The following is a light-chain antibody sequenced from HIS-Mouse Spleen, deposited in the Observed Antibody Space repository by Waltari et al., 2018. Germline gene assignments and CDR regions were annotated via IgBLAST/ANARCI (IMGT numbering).Light chain of an antibody. Sequence: QSALTHPRSVSGSPGHSVTISCTGTTSDVVGYNFVSWYQQHPGKAPKLMLYDVSKRPSGVPDRFSGSKSGNTASLTISGLQAEDEADYYCCSYAGSYTYVFGTGTKVTVL. V-gene: IGLV2-11*01. CDR1: TSDVVGYNF. CDR2: DVS. CDR3: CSYAGSYTYV. J-gene: IGLJ1*01.